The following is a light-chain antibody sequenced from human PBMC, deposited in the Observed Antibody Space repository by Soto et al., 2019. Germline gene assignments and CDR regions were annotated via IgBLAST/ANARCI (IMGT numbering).Light chain of an antibody. CDR1: SSNIGSNY. V-gene: IGLV1-47*01. CDR2: YND. CDR3: AAWDDSLNGLYV. J-gene: IGLJ1*01. Sequence: SVLTQPPSVSGTPGQRVTISCSGGSSNIGSNYVYWYQQFPGRAPKLLMYYNDQRPSGVPDRFSGSKSGTSASLAISGLRSEDEADYYCAAWDDSLNGLYVFGTGTKVTVL.